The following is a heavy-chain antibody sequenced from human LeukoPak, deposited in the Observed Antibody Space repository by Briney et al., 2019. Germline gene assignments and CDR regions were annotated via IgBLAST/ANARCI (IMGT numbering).Heavy chain of an antibody. Sequence: ASVKVSCKASGYTFFYYGVTWVRQVPGQGLEWMGWISVDNGKTNYAQKLQGRVTLTTGISTSTAYMELRSLGSDDTAVYYCARVDCSGDSCYSAGYWGQGTLVTVSS. V-gene: IGHV1-18*01. CDR3: ARVDCSGDSCYSAGY. CDR2: ISVDNGKT. D-gene: IGHD2-15*01. J-gene: IGHJ4*02. CDR1: GYTFFYYG.